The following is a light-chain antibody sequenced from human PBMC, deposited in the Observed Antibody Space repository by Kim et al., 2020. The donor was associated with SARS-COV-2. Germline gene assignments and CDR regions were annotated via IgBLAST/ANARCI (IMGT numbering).Light chain of an antibody. V-gene: IGKV3-15*01. CDR3: QQYNNWPWT. J-gene: IGKJ1*01. CDR1: ENIGTY. CDR2: RAS. Sequence: IVMTQSPATLSVSPGERATLSCRANENIGTYLAWYQQKPGQAPKFLISRASTRATGVPARFTGSGSGTEFTLTISSLQSEDFAVYHCQQYNNWPWTFGQGTKVGIK.